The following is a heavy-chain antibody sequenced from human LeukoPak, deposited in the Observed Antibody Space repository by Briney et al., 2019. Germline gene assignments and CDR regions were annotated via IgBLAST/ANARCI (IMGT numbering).Heavy chain of an antibody. CDR2: IIPIFGTA. J-gene: IGHJ3*02. CDR3: ARDNGLELVALDAFDI. CDR1: GGTFSSYA. D-gene: IGHD3-10*01. Sequence: SVKVSCKASGGTFSSYAISWVRQAPGQGLEWMGGIIPIFGTANYAQKLQGRVTMTTDTSTSTAYMELRSLRSDDTAVYYCARDNGLELVALDAFDIWGQGTMVTVSS. V-gene: IGHV1-69*05.